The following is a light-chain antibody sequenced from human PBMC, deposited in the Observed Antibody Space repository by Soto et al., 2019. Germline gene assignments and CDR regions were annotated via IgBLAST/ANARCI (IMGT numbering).Light chain of an antibody. V-gene: IGLV2-14*01. Sequence: QSKLNQPASVSGSPGQSITISYTGTSSYIGAYNYVSWYQQHPGKAPKLLIYEVSNRPSGVSNRFSGSKSGNTASLTISGLQAEDEADYYCSSYTSSITYVFGTGTEVTV. CDR1: SSYIGAYNY. J-gene: IGLJ1*01. CDR3: SSYTSSITYV. CDR2: EVS.